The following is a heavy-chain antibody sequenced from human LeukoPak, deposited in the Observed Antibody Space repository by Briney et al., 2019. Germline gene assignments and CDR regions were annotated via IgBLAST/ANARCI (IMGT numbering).Heavy chain of an antibody. D-gene: IGHD6-6*01. Sequence: SETLSLTCTVSGGSISSGDYYWSWIRQPPGKGLEWIGYIYNSGSTYCNPSLKSRVTISVDTSKSQFSLKLSSVTAADTAVYYCARDWGSSSATFDYWGQGTLVTVSS. V-gene: IGHV4-30-4*01. CDR1: GGSISSGDYY. CDR2: IYNSGST. J-gene: IGHJ4*02. CDR3: ARDWGSSSATFDY.